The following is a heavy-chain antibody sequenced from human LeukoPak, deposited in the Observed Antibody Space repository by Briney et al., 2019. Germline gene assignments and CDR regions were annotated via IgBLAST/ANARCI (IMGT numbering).Heavy chain of an antibody. V-gene: IGHV1-69*05. Sequence: PGASVTVTCKASGYTFTNYGLSWVRQAPGQGLEWMGGIIPIFGTANYAQKFQGRVTITTDESTSTAYMELSSLRSEDTAVYYCARARNEYSSANPIPNYYYYYMDVWGKGTTVTVCS. CDR1: GYTFTNYG. CDR3: ARARNEYSSANPIPNYYYYYMDV. J-gene: IGHJ6*03. D-gene: IGHD6-6*01. CDR2: IIPIFGTA.